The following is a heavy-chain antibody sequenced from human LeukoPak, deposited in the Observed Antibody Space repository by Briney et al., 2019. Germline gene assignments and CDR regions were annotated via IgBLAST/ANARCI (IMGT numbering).Heavy chain of an antibody. CDR1: GGTFSSYT. V-gene: IGHV1-69*02. CDR2: IIPILGIA. D-gene: IGHD2-15*01. CDR3: ARGFVCSGASCYSFDYYYYMDV. Sequence: SVKVSYKASGGTFSSYTISWVRQAPGQGLEWMGRIIPILGIANYAQKFQGRVTITADKSTSTAYMELSSLRSEDTAVYYCARGFVCSGASCYSFDYYYYMDVWGKGTTVTISS. J-gene: IGHJ6*03.